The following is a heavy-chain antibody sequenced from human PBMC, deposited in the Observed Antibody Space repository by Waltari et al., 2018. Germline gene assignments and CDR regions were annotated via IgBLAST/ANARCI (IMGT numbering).Heavy chain of an antibody. CDR1: GFIFSNYW. D-gene: IGHD6-13*01. Sequence: EVQLVESGGGLVQPGGSLRLSCAASGFIFSNYWMHWLRQAQGKGPVWVSQIKTDGSTTRYTDSVEGRSTISRDNARNMLYLQMNSLRAEDTALYYCAAYSGSWYWGQGTLVTVSS. V-gene: IGHV3-74*01. CDR3: AAYSGSWY. CDR2: IKTDGSTT. J-gene: IGHJ4*02.